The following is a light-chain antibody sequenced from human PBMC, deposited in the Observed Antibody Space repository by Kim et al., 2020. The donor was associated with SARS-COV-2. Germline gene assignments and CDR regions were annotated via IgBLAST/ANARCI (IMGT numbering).Light chain of an antibody. CDR1: QSISSS. CDR3: QQSYSTPFT. J-gene: IGKJ4*01. CDR2: AAS. V-gene: IGKV1-39*01. Sequence: ASVGDRVTITCRASQSISSSLNWYQQKPGKAPKVLIYAASSLQSGVPSRFSGSGSGTDFTLTISSLQPEDFATYYCQQSYSTPFTFGGGTKVDIK.